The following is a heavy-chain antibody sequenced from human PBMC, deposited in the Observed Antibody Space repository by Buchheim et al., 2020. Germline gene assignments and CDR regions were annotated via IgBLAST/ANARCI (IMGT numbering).Heavy chain of an antibody. V-gene: IGHV4-4*02. CDR2: VYQSGSA. Sequence: QVQLQESGPGLVKPSGTLSLTCAVSGGSIGNTHWWSWFRQSPGKGLEWIGEVYQSGSANYNPSLRSGVTISVDKSKNQLSLTLSSVTAADTAIYYCARAMVRGAFDYWGQGTL. J-gene: IGHJ4*02. CDR1: GGSIGNTHW. CDR3: ARAMVRGAFDY. D-gene: IGHD3-10*01.